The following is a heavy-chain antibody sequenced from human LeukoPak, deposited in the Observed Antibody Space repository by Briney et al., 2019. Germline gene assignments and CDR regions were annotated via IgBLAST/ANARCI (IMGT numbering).Heavy chain of an antibody. CDR2: ISGSGGST. J-gene: IGHJ3*02. CDR1: GFTLNSYW. D-gene: IGHD3-10*01. Sequence: PGGSLRLSCAASGFTLNSYWMSWVRQAPGKGLEWVSAISGSGGSTYYADSVKGRFTISRDNSKNTLYLQMNSLRAEDTAVYYCAKDRAITMVRGPDAFDIWGQGTMVTVSS. V-gene: IGHV3-23*01. CDR3: AKDRAITMVRGPDAFDI.